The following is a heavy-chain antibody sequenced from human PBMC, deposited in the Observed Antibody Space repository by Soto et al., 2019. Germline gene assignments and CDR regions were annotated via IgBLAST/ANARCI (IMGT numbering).Heavy chain of an antibody. V-gene: IGHV3-23*01. CDR2: ISGSGDST. J-gene: IGHJ6*02. Sequence: GGSLRLSCAASGFTFSSYAMSWVRQAPGKGLEWVSVISGSGDSTYYADSVKGQFTISRDNSKSTLYLQMNSLRAEDTALYYCAKGRSYYYYSVLDFSGQGSSVTVSS. CDR3: AKGRSYYYYSVLDF. CDR1: GFTFSSYA.